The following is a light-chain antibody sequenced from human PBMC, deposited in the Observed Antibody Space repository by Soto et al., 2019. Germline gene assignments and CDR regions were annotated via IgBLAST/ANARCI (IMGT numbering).Light chain of an antibody. V-gene: IGLV1-40*01. CDR1: SSNSGANYD. Sequence: SGLTSPPSVSGTPGRRVTISCTASSSNSGANYDVHWYQSLAGTAPKLLIYANSNRSSGVPDRFSGSKSGTSASLSITGLPAEDEADYYCQSYDSSLSGSYVFGTRTKVTVL. J-gene: IGLJ1*01. CDR2: ANS. CDR3: QSYDSSLSGSYV.